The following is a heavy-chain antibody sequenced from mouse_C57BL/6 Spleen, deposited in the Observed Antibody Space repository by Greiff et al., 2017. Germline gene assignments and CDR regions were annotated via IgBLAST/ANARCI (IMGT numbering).Heavy chain of an antibody. CDR2: IDPSDSET. CDR3: ARHYGSTLYYFDY. J-gene: IGHJ2*01. V-gene: IGHV1-52*01. D-gene: IGHD1-1*01. Sequence: QVQLKESGAELVRPGSSVKLSCKASGYTFTSYWMHWVKQRPIQGLEWIGNIDPSDSETHYNQKFKDKATLTVDKSSSTAYMQLSSLTSEDSAVYYCARHYGSTLYYFDYWGQGTTLTVSS. CDR1: GYTFTSYW.